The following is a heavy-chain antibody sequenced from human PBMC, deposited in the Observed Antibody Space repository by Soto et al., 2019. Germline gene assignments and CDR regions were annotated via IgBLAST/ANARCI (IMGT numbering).Heavy chain of an antibody. CDR1: GFTFSSYS. CDR3: ARDDPRGIAAAFDI. V-gene: IGHV3-21*01. CDR2: ISSSSSYI. D-gene: IGHD6-13*01. Sequence: PGGSLRLSCAASGFTFSSYSMNWVRQAPGKGLEWVSSISSSSSYIYYADSVKGRFTISRDNAKNSLYLQMNSLRAEDTAVYYCARDDPRGIAAAFDIWGQGTMVTVSS. J-gene: IGHJ3*02.